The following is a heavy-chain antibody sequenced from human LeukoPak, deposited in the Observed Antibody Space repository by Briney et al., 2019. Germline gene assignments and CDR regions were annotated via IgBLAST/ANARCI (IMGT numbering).Heavy chain of an antibody. J-gene: IGHJ4*02. Sequence: SETLSLTCTVSGGSISSGSYYWSWIRQPAGKGLEWIGRIYTSGSTNYNPSLKSRVTISVDTSKNQFSLKLSSVTAADTAVYYCAIRDGLAFDYWGQGTLVTVSS. D-gene: IGHD4-17*01. CDR2: IYTSGST. CDR1: GGSISSGSYY. CDR3: AIRDGLAFDY. V-gene: IGHV4-61*02.